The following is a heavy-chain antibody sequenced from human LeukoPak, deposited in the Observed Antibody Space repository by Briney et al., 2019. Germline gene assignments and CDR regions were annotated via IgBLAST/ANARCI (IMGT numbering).Heavy chain of an antibody. CDR1: SASFSSYY. CDR3: ARGGAGPLRD. J-gene: IGHJ4*02. D-gene: IGHD3-16*01. Sequence: PSETLSLTCTVSSASFSSYYWSWVRQPPGGGLEWFGYISNSGSPSYNPSFKSRVTFSADTSKNHLSLKLNSVTPADTAVYFCARGGAGPLRDWGQGTLVTVSS. CDR2: ISNSGSP. V-gene: IGHV4-59*13.